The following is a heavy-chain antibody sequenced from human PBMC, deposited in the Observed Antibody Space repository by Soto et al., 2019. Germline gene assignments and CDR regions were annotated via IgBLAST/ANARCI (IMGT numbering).Heavy chain of an antibody. V-gene: IGHV3-30*18. Sequence: QVRLVESGGGVVQPGTSLRLSCAASGFTFTSYGMHWVRQAPGKGLEWVAVISYDGRYKYYGDSVKGRFTISRDNSKNTLGLEMNRLRAEDTAVHFCAKGGRASSSWYGEGMDYWGQGTLVTVSS. D-gene: IGHD6-13*01. CDR2: ISYDGRYK. CDR3: AKGGRASSSWYGEGMDY. J-gene: IGHJ4*02. CDR1: GFTFTSYG.